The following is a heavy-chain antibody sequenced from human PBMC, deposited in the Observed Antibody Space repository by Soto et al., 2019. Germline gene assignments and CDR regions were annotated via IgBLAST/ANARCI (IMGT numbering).Heavy chain of an antibody. CDR2: IWYDGSNK. D-gene: IGHD3-10*01. CDR1: GFTFSSYG. CDR3: ARDDEGGSYCDLGY. Sequence: PGGSLRLSCAASGFTFSSYGMHWVRQAPGKGLEWVAVIWYDGSNKYYADSVKGRFTISRDNSKNTLYLQMNSLRTEDTAIYYCARDDEGGSYCDLGYWGQGTLVTVSS. V-gene: IGHV3-33*01. J-gene: IGHJ4*02.